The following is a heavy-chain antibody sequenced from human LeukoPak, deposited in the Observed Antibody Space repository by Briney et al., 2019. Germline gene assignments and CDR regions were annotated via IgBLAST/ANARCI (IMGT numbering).Heavy chain of an antibody. CDR2: MNPNSGNT. J-gene: IGHJ5*02. Sequence: ASVKVSCKASGYTFTSYDINWVRQGTGQGLEWMGWMNPNSGNTGYAQKFQGRVTMTRNTSISTAYMELSSPRSEDTAVYYCARGLIGSGVRYFDWFGTYNWFDPWGQGTLVTVSS. CDR1: GYTFTSYD. V-gene: IGHV1-8*01. D-gene: IGHD3-9*01. CDR3: ARGLIGSGVRYFDWFGTYNWFDP.